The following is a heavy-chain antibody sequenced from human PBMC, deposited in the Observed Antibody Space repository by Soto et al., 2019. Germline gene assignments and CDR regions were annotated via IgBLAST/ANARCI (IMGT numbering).Heavy chain of an antibody. D-gene: IGHD3-10*01. Sequence: SETLSLTCTVSGGSISSGDYYWSWIRQPPGKGLEWIGYIYYSGSTYYNPSLKSRVTISVDTSKNQFSLKLSSGTAADTAVYYCARDRRWGPGVDAFDIWGQGTMVTVSS. J-gene: IGHJ3*02. V-gene: IGHV4-30-4*01. CDR3: ARDRRWGPGVDAFDI. CDR2: IYYSGST. CDR1: GGSISSGDYY.